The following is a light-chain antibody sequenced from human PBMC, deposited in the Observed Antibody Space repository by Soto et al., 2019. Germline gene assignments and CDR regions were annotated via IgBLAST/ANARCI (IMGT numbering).Light chain of an antibody. CDR3: SSYSSGSTLGV. Sequence: QSALTQPASVSGSPGQSITIACTGTSSDIGSYKYVSWYQHHPGKVPQLLIYEVSKRPSGVSSRFSASKSGNTASLTISGLQAEDEADYYCSSYSSGSTLGVFGGGTKLTVL. CDR1: SSDIGSYKY. J-gene: IGLJ3*02. CDR2: EVS. V-gene: IGLV2-14*01.